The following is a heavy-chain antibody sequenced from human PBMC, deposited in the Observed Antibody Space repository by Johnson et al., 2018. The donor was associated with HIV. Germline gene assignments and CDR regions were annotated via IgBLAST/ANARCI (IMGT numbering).Heavy chain of an antibody. J-gene: IGHJ3*02. CDR2: ISNDGRNK. D-gene: IGHD6-6*01. CDR1: GFTFSSYA. CDR3: AKVYSSSVPAPGI. Sequence: QEQLVESGGGLVKAGGSLRLSCAASGFTFSSYAMHWVRQAPGKGLEWVAVISNDGRNKDYADSVKGRFTISRDNSKNTLYLQMNSLRAEDTAVYYCAKVYSSSVPAPGIWGQGTMVTVSS. V-gene: IGHV3-30*04.